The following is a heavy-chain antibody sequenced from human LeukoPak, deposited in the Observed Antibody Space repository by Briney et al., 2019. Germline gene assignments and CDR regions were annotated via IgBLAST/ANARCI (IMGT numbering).Heavy chain of an antibody. CDR2: ISSSSSYI. V-gene: IGHV3-21*01. CDR1: GFTFSSYS. Sequence: PGGSLRLSCAASGFTFSSYSMNWVRQAPGRGLEWVSSISSSSSYIDYADSVKGRFTISRDNAKNSLYLQMNSLRAEDTAVYFCARDHGIVVVTASRLDSWGQGTLATVSS. J-gene: IGHJ4*02. CDR3: ARDHGIVVVTASRLDS. D-gene: IGHD2-21*02.